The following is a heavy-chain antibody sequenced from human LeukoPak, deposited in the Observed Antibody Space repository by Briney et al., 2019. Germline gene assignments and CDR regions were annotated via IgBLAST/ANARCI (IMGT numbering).Heavy chain of an antibody. V-gene: IGHV1-2*02. Sequence: ASVKVSCKASGYTFTGYYMHWVRQAPGQGLEWMGWINPNSGGTNYAQKFQGRVTMTRDTSISTAYMELSRLRSDDTAVYYCARGVTYYDILTGSNGFDYWGQGTLVTVSS. CDR2: INPNSGGT. CDR1: GYTFTGYY. CDR3: ARGVTYYDILTGSNGFDY. J-gene: IGHJ4*02. D-gene: IGHD3-9*01.